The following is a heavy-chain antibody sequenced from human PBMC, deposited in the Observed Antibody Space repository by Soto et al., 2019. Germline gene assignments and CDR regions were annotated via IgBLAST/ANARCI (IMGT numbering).Heavy chain of an antibody. J-gene: IGHJ4*02. V-gene: IGHV3-23*01. Sequence: EVQLLESGGGLAQPGGYLRLSCAASGFTFRTYAMNWVRQAPGKGLEWVSVMVGDGSSWVDADSVRGRFTISRDNSKNTLYLQMNSLRGEDTAVYYCAKVLRPDGRYDLDYWGQGTLVTVSS. CDR1: GFTFRTYA. CDR3: AKVLRPDGRYDLDY. D-gene: IGHD2-15*01. CDR2: MVGDGSSW.